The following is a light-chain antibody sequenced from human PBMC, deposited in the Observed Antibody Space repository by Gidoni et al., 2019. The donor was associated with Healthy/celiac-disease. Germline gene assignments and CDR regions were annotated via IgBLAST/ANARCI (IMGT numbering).Light chain of an antibody. CDR2: EDN. CDR1: SGSIASNY. CDR3: QSYDSSNPV. Sequence: NFMLTQPHSVSESPGKTVTISCTGSSGSIASNYVQWYQQRPGSAPPTVIYEDNQRPPGVPDRFSGSIDSSSNSASLTISGLKTEDEADYYCQSYDSSNPVFGGGTKLTVL. J-gene: IGLJ2*01. V-gene: IGLV6-57*02.